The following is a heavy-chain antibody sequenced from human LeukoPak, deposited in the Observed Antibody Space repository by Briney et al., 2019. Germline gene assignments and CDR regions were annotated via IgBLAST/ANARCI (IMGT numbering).Heavy chain of an antibody. Sequence: ASVKVSCKASGYTFTSYDINWVRQATGQGLEWMGWMNPNSGNTGYAQKFQGRVTMTRNTSISTAYMELSSLRSEDTAVYYCARVGSDYGDYCLGYWGQGTLVTVSS. CDR2: MNPNSGNT. V-gene: IGHV1-8*01. D-gene: IGHD4-17*01. J-gene: IGHJ4*02. CDR3: ARVGSDYGDYCLGY. CDR1: GYTFTSYD.